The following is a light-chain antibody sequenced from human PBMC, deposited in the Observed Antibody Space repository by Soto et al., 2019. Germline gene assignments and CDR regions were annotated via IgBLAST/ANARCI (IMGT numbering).Light chain of an antibody. CDR1: QTIHNY. V-gene: IGKV1-39*01. CDR3: QQSYHTPRT. Sequence: DIQMTQSPSSLSASVGDRVTISCRASQTIHNYLNWYQQKQGTAPKVLIYGASTLQTGVPSRFSGSGSGTDFPLTISGLHPEDFATYYCQQSYHTPRTFGQGTKVAL. J-gene: IGKJ1*01. CDR2: GAS.